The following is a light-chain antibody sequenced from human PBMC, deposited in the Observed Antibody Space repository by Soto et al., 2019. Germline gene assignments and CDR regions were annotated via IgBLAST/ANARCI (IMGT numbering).Light chain of an antibody. Sequence: EIQMTQIPSPLPASLGVRVPITCRASQSISNYLAWYQQKPGKVPKLLIYAASTLQSGVPSRFSGSGSGTEFILTISSLQPDDFATYYCQQYNSYFWTFGQGTKVDIK. CDR3: QQYNSYFWT. CDR1: QSISNY. J-gene: IGKJ1*01. CDR2: AAS. V-gene: IGKV1-27*01.